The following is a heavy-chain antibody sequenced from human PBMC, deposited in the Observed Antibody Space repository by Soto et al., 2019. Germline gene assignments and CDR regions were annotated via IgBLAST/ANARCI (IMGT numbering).Heavy chain of an antibody. V-gene: IGHV3-30*18. CDR2: MSFDGSNK. D-gene: IGHD1-1*01. J-gene: IGHJ6*02. CDR3: AKEFGWELQLSHPYYNSGMDV. CDR1: GFTFRSYG. Sequence: QVQLVESGGGVVQPGRSLRLSCAASGFTFRSYGMHWVRQAPGKGLESVALMSFDGSNKYYADSVRGRFTISSDNSKSTLYLHMDILRPEDTAVYYCAKEFGWELQLSHPYYNSGMDVWGQGTTVTVSS.